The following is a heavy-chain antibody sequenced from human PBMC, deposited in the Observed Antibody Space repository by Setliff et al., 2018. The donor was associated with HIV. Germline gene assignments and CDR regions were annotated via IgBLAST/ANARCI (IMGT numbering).Heavy chain of an antibody. V-gene: IGHV3-23*01. CDR1: GFTFSNYA. CDR2: ILSTGERT. J-gene: IGHJ4*02. D-gene: IGHD3-22*01. CDR3: AKELAASGLGYFDS. Sequence: GGSLRLSCAASGFTFSNYAMSWVRQAPGEGLEWVSAILSTGERTVYADSLKGRFTISRDNSKNTVYLQMNSLRAEDTAEYYCAKELAASGLGYFDSWGRGSLVTVSS.